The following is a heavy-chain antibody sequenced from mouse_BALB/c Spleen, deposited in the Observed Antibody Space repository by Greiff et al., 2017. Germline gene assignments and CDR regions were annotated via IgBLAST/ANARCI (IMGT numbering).Heavy chain of an antibody. CDR3: ARSGLYGYDGSWFAY. J-gene: IGHJ3*01. CDR2: IYPGDGDT. D-gene: IGHD2-14*01. V-gene: IGHV1-87*01. Sequence: QVQLQQSGAELARPGASVKLSCKASGYTFTSYWMQWVKQRPGQGLEWIGAIYPGDGDTRYTQKFKGKATLTADKSSSTAYMQLSSLASEDSAVYYCARSGLYGYDGSWFAYWGQGTLVTVSA. CDR1: GYTFTSYW.